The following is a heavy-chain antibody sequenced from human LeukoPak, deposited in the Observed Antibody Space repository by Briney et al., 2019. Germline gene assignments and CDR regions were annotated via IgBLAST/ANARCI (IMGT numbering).Heavy chain of an antibody. J-gene: IGHJ4*02. CDR3: ARHLYYYDSSGYYDSDY. V-gene: IGHV4-34*01. D-gene: IGHD3-22*01. CDR2: IYYSGNT. CDR1: GGSFSGYY. Sequence: SETLSLTCAVYGGSFSGYYWSWIRQPPGKGLEWIGSIYYSGNTYYNPSLKSRVTISVDTSKNQFSLKLSSVTAADTAVYYCARHLYYYDSSGYYDSDYWGQGTLVTVSS.